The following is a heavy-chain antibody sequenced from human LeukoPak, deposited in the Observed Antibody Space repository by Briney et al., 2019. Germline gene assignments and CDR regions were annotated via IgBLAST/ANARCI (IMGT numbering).Heavy chain of an antibody. Sequence: PSETLSLTCTVSGGSISSGGDYWTRIRQHPGKGLEWIGYISHSGTTYYNPSLKSRITISLDTSKNQFSLDLSSVTAADTAVYYCARAGWRGSNPREALDIWGLGTVVTV. D-gene: IGHD4/OR15-4a*01. J-gene: IGHJ3*02. V-gene: IGHV4-31*03. CDR3: ARAGWRGSNPREALDI. CDR2: ISHSGTT. CDR1: GGSISSGGDY.